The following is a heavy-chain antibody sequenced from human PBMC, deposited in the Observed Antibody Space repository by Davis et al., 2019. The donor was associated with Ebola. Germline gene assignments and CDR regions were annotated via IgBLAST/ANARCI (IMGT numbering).Heavy chain of an antibody. CDR1: GFTFSYYY. Sequence: GESLKISCAASGFTFSYYYMSWIRQAPGKGLEWVSYISSSGSTIYYADSVKGRFTISRDHAKNPLYLQMNSLGAEDTAVYYCAREGGRKYSSSSGVSEWSYYWGQGTLVTVSS. D-gene: IGHD6-6*01. V-gene: IGHV3-11*01. J-gene: IGHJ4*02. CDR2: ISSSGSTI. CDR3: AREGGRKYSSSSGVSEWSYY.